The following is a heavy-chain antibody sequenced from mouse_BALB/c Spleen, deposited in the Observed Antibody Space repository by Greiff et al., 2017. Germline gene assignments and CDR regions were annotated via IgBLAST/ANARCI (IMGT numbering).Heavy chain of an antibody. V-gene: IGHV1-69*02. CDR3: TRWYDGYYYAMDY. D-gene: IGHD2-3*01. CDR2: IYPSDSYT. J-gene: IGHJ4*01. Sequence: QVQLQQPGAELVRPGASVKLSCKASGYTFTSYWINWVKQRPGQGLEWIGNIYPSDSYTNYNQKFKDKATLTVDKSSSTAYMQLSSPTSEDSAVYYCTRWYDGYYYAMDYWGQGTSVTVSS. CDR1: GYTFTSYW.